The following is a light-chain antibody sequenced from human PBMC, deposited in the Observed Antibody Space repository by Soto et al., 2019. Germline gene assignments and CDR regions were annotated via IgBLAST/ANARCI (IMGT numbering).Light chain of an antibody. V-gene: IGLV2-8*01. J-gene: IGLJ3*02. CDR3: SPWAGSYIVL. CDR2: QVN. Sequence: QSALTQPPSASGSPGQSVTISCTGTSSDVGSYNYVSWYQQHPGKAPKVIIYQVNKRPSGVPDRFSGSKSGNTAFLTVSGLQAEDEADSFCSPWAGSYIVLFGGGTKLTVL. CDR1: SSDVGSYNY.